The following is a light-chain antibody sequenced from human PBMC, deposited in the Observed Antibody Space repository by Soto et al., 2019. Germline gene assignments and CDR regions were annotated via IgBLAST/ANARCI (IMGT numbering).Light chain of an antibody. J-gene: IGKJ4*01. CDR2: GAS. V-gene: IGKV3D-20*02. CDR3: QQHSNWPLT. CDR1: QSVSSSY. Sequence: DIVLTQSPGTLSSSSGERGTLSCRASQSVSSSYLAWYQQKPGQAPRLLIYGASSRATGIPARFSGSGSGTDFTLTISSLEPEDFAVYYCQQHSNWPLTFGGGTKVDIK.